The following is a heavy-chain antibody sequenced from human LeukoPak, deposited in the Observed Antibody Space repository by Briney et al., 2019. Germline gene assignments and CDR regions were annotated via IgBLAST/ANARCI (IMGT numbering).Heavy chain of an antibody. D-gene: IGHD7-27*01. Sequence: GGSLRLSCAASGCTFSTHSMNWVRQAPGKGREWVSSMDSSSGYIYYADSVKGRFTMSRDNAKNSLYLQMNSLTVEDTAVYYCARDPNWFDYWGQGTLVTVSS. CDR2: MDSSSGYI. CDR3: ARDPNWFDY. J-gene: IGHJ4*02. V-gene: IGHV3-21*01. CDR1: GCTFSTHS.